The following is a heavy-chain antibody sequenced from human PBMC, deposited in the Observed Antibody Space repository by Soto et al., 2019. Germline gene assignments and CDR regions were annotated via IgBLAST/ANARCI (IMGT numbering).Heavy chain of an antibody. D-gene: IGHD5-18*01. CDR2: KVPKYGSP. CDR1: GDSLGKSP. Sequence: QVQLVQSGAEVKQPGSSVKVSCKASGDSLGKSPINWLRQSPGQGLEWLGGKVPKYGSPKYAQKFQGRLTIIADESTGPANMELGSLTSDDTAVYYWARGRGVLGSAMVVYGERDAFDIWGQGPRVTVSS. CDR3: ARGRGVLGSAMVVYGERDAFDI. V-gene: IGHV1-69*01. J-gene: IGHJ3*02.